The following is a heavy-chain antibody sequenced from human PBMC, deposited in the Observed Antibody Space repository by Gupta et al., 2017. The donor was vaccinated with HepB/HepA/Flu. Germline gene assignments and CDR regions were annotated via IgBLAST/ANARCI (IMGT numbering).Heavy chain of an antibody. V-gene: IGHV4-39*01. CDR2: IYHSGST. D-gene: IGHD6-13*01. CDR1: GGSISSSSYY. CDR3: ATDVSAAAGTEDY. Sequence: QLQLQESGPGLVKPSETLSLTFTVSGGSISSSSYYWGWIRQSPGKGLEWIGTIYHSGSTYYNPSLKSRVTISVDTSKNQFSLKLSSVTATDTAVYYCATDVSAAAGTEDYWGQGTLVTVSS. J-gene: IGHJ4*02.